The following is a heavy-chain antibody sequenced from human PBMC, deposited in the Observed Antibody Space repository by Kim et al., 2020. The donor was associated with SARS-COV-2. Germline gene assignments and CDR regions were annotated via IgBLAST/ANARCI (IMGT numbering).Heavy chain of an antibody. CDR1: GFTFSLYA. D-gene: IGHD2-21*02. J-gene: IGHJ3*02. V-gene: IGHV3-23*01. Sequence: GGSLRLSCTASGFTFSLYAMTWVRQCPGKGLEWVSTIAAGGDNTFYADSVKGRFTISRDNSKNMLYLQMNSLGAEDTAVYHCAKERVVPATGDAFDIWGLGTMVTVSS. CDR2: IAAGGDNT. CDR3: AKERVVPATGDAFDI.